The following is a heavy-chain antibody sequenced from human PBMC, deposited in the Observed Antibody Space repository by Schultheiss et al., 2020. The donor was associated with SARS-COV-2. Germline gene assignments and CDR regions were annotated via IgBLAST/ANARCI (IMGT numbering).Heavy chain of an antibody. J-gene: IGHJ4*02. D-gene: IGHD5-12*01. CDR3: ARGGASRPMVATVY. Sequence: ASVKVSCKASGYTFTSYGISWVRQAPGQGLEWMGRIIPILGIANYAQKFQGWVTMTRDTSISTAYMELSRLHSDDTAVYYCARGGASRPMVATVYWGQGTLVTVSS. V-gene: IGHV1-2*04. CDR1: GYTFTSYG. CDR2: IIPILGIA.